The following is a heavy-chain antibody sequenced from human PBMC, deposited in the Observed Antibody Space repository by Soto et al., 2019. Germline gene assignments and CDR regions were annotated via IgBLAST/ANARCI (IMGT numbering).Heavy chain of an antibody. CDR2: IYYSGST. D-gene: IGHD2-2*01. J-gene: IGHJ5*02. V-gene: IGHV4-31*03. Sequence: QVQLQESGPGLVKPSQTLSLTCTVSGGSISSGGYYWSWIRQHPGKGLEWIGYIYYSGSTYYNPSLMSRVTISVDTSKNQFSLKLSPVTAADTAVYYCARGIGYCSSTSCFWFDPWGQGTLVTVSS. CDR1: GGSISSGGYY. CDR3: ARGIGYCSSTSCFWFDP.